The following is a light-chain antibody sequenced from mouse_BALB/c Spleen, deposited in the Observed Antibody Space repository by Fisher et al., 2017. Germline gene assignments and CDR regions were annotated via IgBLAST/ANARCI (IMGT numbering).Light chain of an antibody. V-gene: IGKV4-74*01. Sequence: IVLTQSPAIMSASLGERVTMTCTASSSVSSSYLHWYQQKSGASPKPLIHRTSNLASGVPARFSGSGSGTSYSLTISSMEAEDAATYYCQQYHSYPRTFGGGTKLEIK. CDR2: RTS. J-gene: IGKJ1*01. CDR3: QQYHSYPRT. CDR1: SSVSSSY.